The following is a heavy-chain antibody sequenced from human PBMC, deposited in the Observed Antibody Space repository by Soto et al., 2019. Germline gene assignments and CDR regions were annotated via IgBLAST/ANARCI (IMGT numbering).Heavy chain of an antibody. CDR2: ISGSGGST. CDR3: AKAAYYYGSGSLYYDLGPSMDV. Sequence: GGSLTLSCAASGFSLSSDAKNWVRPGPGKGLGWVSAISGSGGSTYYADSVKGRFTISRDNSKNTPYLQMNSLRAEDTAVYYCAKAAYYYGSGSLYYDLGPSMDVWGQGTTVTVS. D-gene: IGHD3-10*01. V-gene: IGHV3-23*01. J-gene: IGHJ6*02. CDR1: GFSLSSDA.